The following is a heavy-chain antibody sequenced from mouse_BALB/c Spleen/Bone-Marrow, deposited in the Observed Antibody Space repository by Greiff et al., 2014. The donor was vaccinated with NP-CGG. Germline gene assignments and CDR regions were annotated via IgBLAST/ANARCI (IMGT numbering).Heavy chain of an antibody. Sequence: QVQLKQSGAELMKPGASVKISCKATGYTFSSYWIEWVKQRPGHGLEWIGEILPGSGSTNYNEKFKGKATFTADTSSNTAYMQLSSLTSEDSAVFYCARWVPYWDFAYWGQGTLVTVSA. CDR3: ARWVPYWDFAY. D-gene: IGHD4-1*01. J-gene: IGHJ3*01. V-gene: IGHV1-9*01. CDR2: ILPGSGST. CDR1: GYTFSSYW.